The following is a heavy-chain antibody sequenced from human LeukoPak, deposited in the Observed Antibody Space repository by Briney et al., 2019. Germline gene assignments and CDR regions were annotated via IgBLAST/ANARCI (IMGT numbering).Heavy chain of an antibody. D-gene: IGHD2-2*02. Sequence: KPSETLSLTCTASGGSVSSGSYYWSWIRQPPGKGLEWIGYIYYSGSTNYNPSLRSRVTISVDTSKNQFSLKLSSVTAADTAVYYCARLQLLYNYYYYGMDVWGQGTTVTVSS. CDR1: GGSVSSGSYY. CDR3: ARLQLLYNYYYYGMDV. V-gene: IGHV4-61*01. J-gene: IGHJ6*02. CDR2: IYYSGST.